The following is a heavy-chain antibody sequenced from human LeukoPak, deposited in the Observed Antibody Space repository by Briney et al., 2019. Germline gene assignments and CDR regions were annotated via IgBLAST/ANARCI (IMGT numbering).Heavy chain of an antibody. J-gene: IGHJ6*02. CDR3: AREQRPDYGDYPNYYYGMDV. CDR1: GGTFISYA. CDR2: IIPIFGTA. V-gene: IGHV1-69*01. Sequence: GSSVKVSCKASGGTFISYAISWVRQAPGQGLEWMGGIIPIFGTANYAPKFQGRVTITADEPTSTAYMELSSLRTEDTAVYYCAREQRPDYGDYPNYYYGMDVWGQGTTVTVSS. D-gene: IGHD4-17*01.